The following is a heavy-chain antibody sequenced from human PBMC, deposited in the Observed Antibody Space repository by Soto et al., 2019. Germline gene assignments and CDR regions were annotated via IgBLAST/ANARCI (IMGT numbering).Heavy chain of an antibody. D-gene: IGHD3-22*01. CDR3: ARGEYYDSSGYYYYFDY. Sequence: QVQLVQSGAEVKKPGSTVKVSCKASGGTFSSYAISWVRQAPGQGLEWMGGIIPIFGTANYAQKFQGRVTITADESTSTAYMELSSLRSEDTAVYYCARGEYYDSSGYYYYFDYWGQGTLVTVSS. J-gene: IGHJ4*02. CDR1: GGTFSSYA. V-gene: IGHV1-69*01. CDR2: IIPIFGTA.